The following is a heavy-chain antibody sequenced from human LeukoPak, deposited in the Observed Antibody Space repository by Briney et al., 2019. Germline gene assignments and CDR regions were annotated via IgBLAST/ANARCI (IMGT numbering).Heavy chain of an antibody. D-gene: IGHD7-27*01. CDR1: GFTVSSNY. V-gene: IGHV3-53*01. J-gene: IGHJ3*02. CDR2: IYSGGST. CDR3: ARDVLGNSAGAFDI. Sequence: GGSLRLSCAASGFTVSSNYMSWVRQAPGKGLEWVSVIYSGGSTYYADSVKGRFTISRDNSKNTLYLQMNSLRAEDTAVYYCARDVLGNSAGAFDIWGQGTMVTVSS.